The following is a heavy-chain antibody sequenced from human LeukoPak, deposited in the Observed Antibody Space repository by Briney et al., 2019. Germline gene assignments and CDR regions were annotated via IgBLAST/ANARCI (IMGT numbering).Heavy chain of an antibody. Sequence: ASVKVSCKASGYTFTSYDINWERQATGQGLEWMGWMNPNSGNTGYAQKFQGRVTMTRNTSISTAYMELSSLRSEDTAVYYCARGYPGYYYYYYMDVWGKGTTVTVSS. V-gene: IGHV1-8*01. J-gene: IGHJ6*03. CDR2: MNPNSGNT. CDR1: GYTFTSYD. CDR3: ARGYPGYYYYYYMDV. D-gene: IGHD1-14*01.